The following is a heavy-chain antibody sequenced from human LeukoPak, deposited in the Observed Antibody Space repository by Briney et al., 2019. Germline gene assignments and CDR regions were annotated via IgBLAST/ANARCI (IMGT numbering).Heavy chain of an antibody. CDR2: MNPNSGNT. CDR3: ARPRITMVRGVTGLGY. D-gene: IGHD3-10*01. Sequence: ASVKVSCKASGYTFTSYDINWVRQATGQGLEWMGWMNPNSGNTGYAQKFQGRVTMTRNTSISTAYMELSSLRSEDTAVYYCARPRITMVRGVTGLGYWGQGTLVTVSS. CDR1: GYTFTSYD. J-gene: IGHJ4*02. V-gene: IGHV1-8*01.